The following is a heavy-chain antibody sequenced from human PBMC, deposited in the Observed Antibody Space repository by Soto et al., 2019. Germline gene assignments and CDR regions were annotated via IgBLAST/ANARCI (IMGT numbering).Heavy chain of an antibody. Sequence: PSETLSLTCTVSGGSISSGGYYWSWIRQPPGKGLEWIGYIYYSGSTYYNPSLKSRVTISVDTSKNQFSLKLSSVTAADTAVYYCARGVATIVFDYWGQGTLVTVSS. D-gene: IGHD5-12*01. CDR3: ARGVATIVFDY. CDR2: IYYSGST. CDR1: GGSISSGGYY. J-gene: IGHJ4*02. V-gene: IGHV4-30-4*01.